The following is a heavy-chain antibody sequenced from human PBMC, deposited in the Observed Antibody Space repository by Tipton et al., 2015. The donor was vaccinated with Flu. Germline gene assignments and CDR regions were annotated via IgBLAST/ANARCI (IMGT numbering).Heavy chain of an antibody. D-gene: IGHD3-10*02. CDR2: IYYGGNT. V-gene: IGHV4-39*01. CDR1: GGSISSSTYY. CDR3: ARLSYYDVDLKNWYFEY. Sequence: TLSLTCTVSGGSISSSTYYWGWLRQPPGKSLEWIGSIYYGGNTHYNPSLRSRVTISVDASKNQFSVKVSSVTAADTTVYFCARLSYYDVDLKNWYFEYWGQGTLVTVSS. J-gene: IGHJ4*02.